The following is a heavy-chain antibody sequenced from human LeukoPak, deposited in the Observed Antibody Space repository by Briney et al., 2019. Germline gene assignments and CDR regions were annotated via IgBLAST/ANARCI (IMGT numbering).Heavy chain of an antibody. CDR1: GFMFSRLG. CDR3: AKEGDQFRGYLDA. J-gene: IGHJ6*03. Sequence: PGGSLRLSCAASGFMFSRLGMQWVRQAPGEGLEWVAMIWHDGSVEEYADSVKGRFTISRHNSQNTLYLQMNSLRDDDTAVYYCAKEGDQFRGYLDAWGKGTTVTVSS. CDR2: IWHDGSVE. V-gene: IGHV3-33*06. D-gene: IGHD3-16*01.